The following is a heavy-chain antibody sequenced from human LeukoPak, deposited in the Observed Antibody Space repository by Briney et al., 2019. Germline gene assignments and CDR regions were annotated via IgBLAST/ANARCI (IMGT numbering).Heavy chain of an antibody. CDR1: GDDLVTYW. V-gene: IGHV5-51*01. D-gene: IGHD2/OR15-2a*01. Sequence: GESLKISCKGSGDDLVTYWIAWVRQLPGKGLEWMGIIYPGDSDTRYSPSFQGQVTISADKSISTAYLQWSSLKASDTAMYYCAKLASPHRIDYFDYWGQGTLVTVSS. J-gene: IGHJ4*02. CDR3: AKLASPHRIDYFDY. CDR2: IYPGDSDT.